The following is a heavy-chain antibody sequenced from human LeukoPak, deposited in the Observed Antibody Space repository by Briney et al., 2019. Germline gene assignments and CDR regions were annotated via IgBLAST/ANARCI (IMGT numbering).Heavy chain of an antibody. CDR1: GYTFTTYG. CDR2: ISAYNGNT. J-gene: IGHJ3*02. V-gene: IGHV1-18*01. Sequence: ASVKVSCKASGYTFTTYGINWVRQAPGQGLEWMGWISAYNGNTKSAQKLQGRVTMTTDTSTSTAYMEVRSLKSDDTAVYYCARDGGDYGVSNDGFDIWGQGTMVTVSS. D-gene: IGHD4-17*01. CDR3: ARDGGDYGVSNDGFDI.